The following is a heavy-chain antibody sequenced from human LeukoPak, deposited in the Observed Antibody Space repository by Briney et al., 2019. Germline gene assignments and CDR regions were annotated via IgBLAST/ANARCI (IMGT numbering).Heavy chain of an antibody. D-gene: IGHD6-19*01. CDR2: IYTSGST. J-gene: IGHJ6*03. CDR3: ARQGQWLVHGANMDV. CDR1: GGSISSGSYY. V-gene: IGHV4-61*02. Sequence: PSETLSLTCTVSGGSISSGSYYWSWIRQPAGKGLEWIGRIYTSGSTNYNPPLKSRVTISVDTSKNQFSLKLSSVTAADTAVYYCARQGQWLVHGANMDVWGKGTTVTISS.